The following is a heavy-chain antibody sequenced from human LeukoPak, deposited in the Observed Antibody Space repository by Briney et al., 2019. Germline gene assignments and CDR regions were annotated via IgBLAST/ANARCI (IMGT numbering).Heavy chain of an antibody. D-gene: IGHD3-10*01. CDR1: GVTLSRCA. Sequence: SSVKVSCRAPGVTLSRCALSWVRQAPGHGLEWLGGIVPLAGTTNLAQKLQDRVTITADGSTSTIYMELSNLTSEETAGYYCARDPGAPVRSFDIWGQGTMVTVSS. CDR2: IVPLAGTT. CDR3: ARDPGAPVRSFDI. V-gene: IGHV1-69*13. J-gene: IGHJ3*02.